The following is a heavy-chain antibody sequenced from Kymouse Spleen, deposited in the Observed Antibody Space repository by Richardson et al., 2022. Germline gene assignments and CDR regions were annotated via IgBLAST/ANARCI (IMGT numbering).Heavy chain of an antibody. Sequence: QVQLQQWGAGLLKPSETLSLTCAVYGGSFSGYYWSWIRQPPGKGLEWIGEINHSGSTNYNPSLKSRVTISVDTSKNQFSLKLSSVTAADTAVYYCARGTGYSGYYFDYWGQGTLVTVSS. D-gene: IGHD5-12*01. CDR1: GGSFSGYY. J-gene: IGHJ4*02. CDR3: ARGTGYSGYYFDY. CDR2: INHSGST. V-gene: IGHV4-34*01.